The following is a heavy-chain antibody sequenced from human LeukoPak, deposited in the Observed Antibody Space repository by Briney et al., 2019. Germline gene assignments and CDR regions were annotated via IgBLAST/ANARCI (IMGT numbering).Heavy chain of an antibody. V-gene: IGHV1-8*01. D-gene: IGHD3-10*01. J-gene: IGHJ4*02. CDR1: VYTFTRYD. Sequence: ASVKVSCKASVYTFTRYDINWVRGATGQGLEWLGWLNTNSGNTGYTQKLQCRVTMTSNTSISTAYMELSSALCEDTAVSYCARNVLLWFGEFDYWGQGTLVTVSS. CDR3: ARNVLLWFGEFDY. CDR2: LNTNSGNT.